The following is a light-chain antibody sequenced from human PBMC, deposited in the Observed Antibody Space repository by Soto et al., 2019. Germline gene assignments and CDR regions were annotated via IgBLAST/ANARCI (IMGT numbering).Light chain of an antibody. CDR1: SSDVGGYNY. J-gene: IGLJ2*01. V-gene: IGLV2-14*01. CDR3: SSYTSSSTLLVL. Sequence: QSVLTQPASVSGSPGQSITISCTGTSSDVGGYNYVSWYQQYPGKAPKLMIYDVSNRPSGVSNRFSGSKSGNTASLTISGLQAEDEADYYCSSYTSSSTLLVLFGGGTHLTVL. CDR2: DVS.